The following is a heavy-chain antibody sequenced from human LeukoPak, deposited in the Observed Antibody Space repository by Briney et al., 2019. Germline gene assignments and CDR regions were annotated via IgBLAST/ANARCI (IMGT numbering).Heavy chain of an antibody. CDR3: ARDLVSRYGDV. V-gene: IGHV1-46*01. CDR1: GYTFTSYY. J-gene: IGHJ6*04. CDR2: INPSGGST. D-gene: IGHD4-17*01. Sequence: GASVKVSCKASGYTFTSYYMHWVRQAPGQGLEWMGIINPSGGSTSYAQKFQGRVTMTRDTSISTAYMELSRLRSDDTAVYYCARDLVSRYGDVWGKGTTVTVSS.